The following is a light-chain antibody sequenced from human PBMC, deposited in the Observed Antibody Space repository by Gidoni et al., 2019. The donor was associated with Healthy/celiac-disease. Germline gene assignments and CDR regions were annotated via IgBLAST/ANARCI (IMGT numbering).Light chain of an antibody. J-gene: IGLJ3*02. CDR2: QDS. Sequence: SYELTHPPSVSVSPGPTASITCSGDKLGDKYACWYQQKPGQSPVLVIYQDSKRPSGIPERFSGSNSGNTATLTISGTQAMDESYYYCQAWDSSSWVFGGGTKLTVL. CDR3: QAWDSSSWV. V-gene: IGLV3-1*01. CDR1: KLGDKY.